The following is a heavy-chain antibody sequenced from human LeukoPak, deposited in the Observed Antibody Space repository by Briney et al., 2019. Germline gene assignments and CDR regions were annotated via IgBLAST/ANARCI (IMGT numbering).Heavy chain of an antibody. D-gene: IGHD6-19*01. J-gene: IGHJ3*02. Sequence: GGSLRLSCAASGFTFNNYGMSWVRQAPGKGLEWVSAINYSGGSTNYADSVKGRFTISRDNSKNTLYLQMNSLRAEDTAVYYCAKGLYSSGRYAFDIWGQGTMVTVSS. CDR3: AKGLYSSGRYAFDI. CDR2: INYSGGST. CDR1: GFTFNNYG. V-gene: IGHV3-23*01.